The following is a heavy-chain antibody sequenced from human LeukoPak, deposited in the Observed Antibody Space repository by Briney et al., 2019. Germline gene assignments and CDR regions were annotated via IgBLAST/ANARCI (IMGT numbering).Heavy chain of an antibody. CDR2: MNPTSGYT. CDR3: ARVAGSVDS. D-gene: IGHD6-19*01. V-gene: IGHV1-8*01. Sequence: GASVKVSCKASGYTFTTCDINWVRQATEQGLEWMGWMNPTSGYTGYAQKFQGRITMTRDTSLRTAYMELSSLRSEDTAVYYCARVAGSVDSWGQGTLVTVSS. J-gene: IGHJ4*02. CDR1: GYTFTTCD.